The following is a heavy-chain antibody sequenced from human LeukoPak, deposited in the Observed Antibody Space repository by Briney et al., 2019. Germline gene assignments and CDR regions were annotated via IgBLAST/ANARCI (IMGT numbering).Heavy chain of an antibody. V-gene: IGHV3-30*18. CDR2: ISCDGRTK. Sequence: GRSLRLSCGDSTFNFSDYGMHWVRQAPGKGLEWLALISCDGRTKFYADSLKGRFTISRDISKNTLYLQINSLRPEDTSVYHCAKDAGGGDCGYFDSWGQGTVITVSS. CDR3: AKDAGGGDCGYFDS. D-gene: IGHD2-21*02. CDR1: TFNFSDYG. J-gene: IGHJ4*02.